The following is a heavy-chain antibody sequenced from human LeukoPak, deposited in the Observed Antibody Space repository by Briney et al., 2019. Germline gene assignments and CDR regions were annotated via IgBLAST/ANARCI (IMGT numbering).Heavy chain of an antibody. Sequence: PSETLSLTCTVSGGSISSNYWSWIRQPPGKGLEWIGYIHYSGATNYNPSPKSRVTISADTSKNQFSLKLSSVTAADTAMYYCARDAAGFNSSWEFDYWGQGTLVTVSS. J-gene: IGHJ4*02. CDR2: IHYSGAT. CDR3: ARDAAGFNSSWEFDY. D-gene: IGHD6-13*01. CDR1: GGSISSNY. V-gene: IGHV4-59*01.